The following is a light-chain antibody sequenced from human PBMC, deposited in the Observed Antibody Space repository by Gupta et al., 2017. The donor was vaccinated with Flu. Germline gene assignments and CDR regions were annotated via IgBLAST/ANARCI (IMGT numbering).Light chain of an antibody. CDR3: QQYYRAPRT. J-gene: IGKJ4*01. CDR1: QSLLYSSNNKNS. V-gene: IGKV4-1*01. Sequence: DIVMTQSPDSLEVFLGERATINCKSSQSLLYSSNNKNSLAWYQQKPGQPPKLLIYWASTRESGVPDRFSGSGSGTDFTLTISSLQAEDVAVYYCQQYYRAPRTFGGGTKVEVK. CDR2: WAS.